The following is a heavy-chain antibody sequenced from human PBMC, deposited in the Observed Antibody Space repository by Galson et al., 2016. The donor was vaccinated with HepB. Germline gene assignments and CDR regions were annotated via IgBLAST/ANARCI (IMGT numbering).Heavy chain of an antibody. Sequence: QSGAEVKKPGESLKISCKGSGYSFTSYWIAWVRQMPGKGLEWMGIVYPGDSNTRYNPSFRGQVTMSADKSTSTAYLQWSSLKASDTAMYYCTGRGGFYYERSGYDDAVDVWGQGTMVTVSS. D-gene: IGHD3-22*01. CDR3: TGRGGFYYERSGYDDAVDV. V-gene: IGHV5-51*01. J-gene: IGHJ3*01. CDR2: VYPGDSNT. CDR1: GYSFTSYW.